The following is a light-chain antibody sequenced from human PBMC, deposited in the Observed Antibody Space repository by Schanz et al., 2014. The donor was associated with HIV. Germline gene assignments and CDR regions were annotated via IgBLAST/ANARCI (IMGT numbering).Light chain of an antibody. CDR3: SSFTRGTTPVI. J-gene: IGLJ2*01. Sequence: QSVLTQPASVSGSPGQSVTISCTGTSSDVGGYNYVSWYQQHPGKAPKVIIYDVGKRPSGVPDRFSGSKSGNTASLTISGLQAEDEAVYYCSSFTRGTTPVIFGGGTKLTVL. V-gene: IGLV2-14*01. CDR2: DVG. CDR1: SSDVGGYNY.